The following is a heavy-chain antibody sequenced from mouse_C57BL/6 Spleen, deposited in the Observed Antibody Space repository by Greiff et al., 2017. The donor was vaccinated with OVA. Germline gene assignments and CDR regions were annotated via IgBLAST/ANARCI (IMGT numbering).Heavy chain of an antibody. V-gene: IGHV2-4*01. CDR2: IWSGGST. J-gene: IGHJ2*01. CDR1: GFSLTSYG. D-gene: IGHD1-1*01. Sequence: QVQLKESGPGLVQPSQSLSITCTVSGFSLTSYGVHWVRQPPGKGLEWLGVIWSGGSTDYNAAFISRLSISKDNSKSQVFFKMNSLQADDTAIYYCAKGTYYGSSVYFDYWGQGTTLTVSS. CDR3: AKGTYYGSSVYFDY.